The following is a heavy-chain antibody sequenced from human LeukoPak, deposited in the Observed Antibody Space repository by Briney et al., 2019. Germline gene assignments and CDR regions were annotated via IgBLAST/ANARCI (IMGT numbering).Heavy chain of an antibody. CDR3: ARGGARGSSAFDV. CDR2: IYYSGST. Sequence: SETLSLTCTVSGDSVNDYYWNWIRQPPGKGLEWIGYIYYSGSTDYNPSRKSRVTMSVDTSKNQFSLKLNSVTAADTAVYYCARGGARGSSAFDVWGQGTMVIVSA. J-gene: IGHJ3*01. D-gene: IGHD3-10*01. V-gene: IGHV4-59*02. CDR1: GDSVNDYY.